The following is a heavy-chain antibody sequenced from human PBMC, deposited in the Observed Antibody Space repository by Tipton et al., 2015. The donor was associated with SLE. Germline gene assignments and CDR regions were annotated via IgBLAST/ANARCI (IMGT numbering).Heavy chain of an antibody. V-gene: IGHV4-39*07. CDR2: IYYSGST. CDR1: GGSISSFTYY. J-gene: IGHJ5*02. D-gene: IGHD3-16*01. Sequence: TLSLTCTVSGGSISSFTYYWAWIRQPPGKGLEWIGTIYYSGSTYYNPSLKSRVTISVDTSKDQFSLKLSSVTAADTAVYYCARVTRGGWFDPWGQGTLVTVSS. CDR3: ARVTRGGWFDP.